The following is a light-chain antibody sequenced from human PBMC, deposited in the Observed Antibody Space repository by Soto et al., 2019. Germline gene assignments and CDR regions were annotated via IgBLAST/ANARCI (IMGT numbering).Light chain of an antibody. CDR1: QSVSSN. V-gene: IGKV3-15*01. CDR2: GAS. Sequence: EIVMTQSPATLSVSPGERATLSCRASQSVSSNLAWYEQKPGQAPSLLIYGASTRATGIPARFSGSGSGTEFTLTISSLQSEDFAVYYCQQYNKWPWTFGQGTKVEIK. J-gene: IGKJ1*01. CDR3: QQYNKWPWT.